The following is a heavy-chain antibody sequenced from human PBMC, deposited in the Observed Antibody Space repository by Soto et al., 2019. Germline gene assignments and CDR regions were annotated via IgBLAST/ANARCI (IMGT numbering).Heavy chain of an antibody. J-gene: IGHJ6*02. Sequence: PSETLPLTCTVSGGSISSYYWSWIRQPPGKGLEWIGYIYYSGSTNYNPSLKSRVTISLDTSKNQFSLKLSSVTAADTAVYYCARTLNARYYFYGMDVWGQGTTVTVSS. CDR3: ARTLNARYYFYGMDV. CDR2: IYYSGST. V-gene: IGHV4-59*01. CDR1: GGSISSYY.